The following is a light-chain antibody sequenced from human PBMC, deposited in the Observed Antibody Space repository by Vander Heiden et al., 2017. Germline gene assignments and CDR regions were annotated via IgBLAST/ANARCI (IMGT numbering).Light chain of an antibody. CDR3: QVWDSSSDHVV. J-gene: IGLJ2*01. Sequence: SYVLTQPPSVSVAPGQTATFPCGRTNIGTKSVHWYQQKAGQAPVLVIYYDIDRPAGIPERFSGYKSGDTATLTISRVEAGDEADYYCQVWDSSSDHVVFDGGTKLTVL. CDR2: YDI. V-gene: IGLV3-21*04. CDR1: NIGTKS.